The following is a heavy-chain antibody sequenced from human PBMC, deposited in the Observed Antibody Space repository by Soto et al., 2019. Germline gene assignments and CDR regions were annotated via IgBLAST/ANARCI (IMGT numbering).Heavy chain of an antibody. CDR2: ISYDGNNK. CDR1: GFTFISYG. Sequence: QVQLVESGGGVVQPGRSLRLSCAASGFTFISYGIHWVRQAPGKGLEWVALISYDGNNKYYADSVKGRFTISRDNIKNMLYLQMNSLRAEDTAVYYCAKTGSGWYFYYWGQGTLVTVSS. CDR3: AKTGSGWYFYY. D-gene: IGHD6-19*01. V-gene: IGHV3-30*18. J-gene: IGHJ4*02.